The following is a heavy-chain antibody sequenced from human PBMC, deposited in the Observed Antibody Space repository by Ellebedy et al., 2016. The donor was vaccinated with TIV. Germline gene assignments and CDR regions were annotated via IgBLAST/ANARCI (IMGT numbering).Heavy chain of an antibody. D-gene: IGHD3-3*01. Sequence: GGSLRLSCAASGFTFSSYNMIWVRQAPGKGLEWVSSISSSSSYIYYADSVKGRFTISRDNAKNSLYLQMSSLIAEDTAGYYCARAPFTIFGVATYYYYYGLDVWGQGTTVTVS. CDR1: GFTFSSYN. CDR2: ISSSSSYI. V-gene: IGHV3-21*04. J-gene: IGHJ6*02. CDR3: ARAPFTIFGVATYYYYYGLDV.